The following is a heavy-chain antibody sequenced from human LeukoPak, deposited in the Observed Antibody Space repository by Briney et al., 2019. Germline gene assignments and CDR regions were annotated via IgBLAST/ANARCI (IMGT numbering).Heavy chain of an antibody. V-gene: IGHV3-33*01. CDR1: GFTFSSYG. Sequence: PGGSLRLSCAASGFTFSSYGMHWVRQAPGKGLEWVAAMWYDGSNKYYADSVKGRFTISRDNSKNTLYLQMDSLRVEDTAVYYCARDPGVRWLVGFDYWGQGTLVTVSS. CDR3: ARDPGVRWLVGFDY. CDR2: MWYDGSNK. J-gene: IGHJ4*02. D-gene: IGHD6-19*01.